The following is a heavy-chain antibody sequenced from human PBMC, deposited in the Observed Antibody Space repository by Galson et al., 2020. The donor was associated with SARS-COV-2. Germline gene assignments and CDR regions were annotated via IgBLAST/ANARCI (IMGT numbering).Heavy chain of an antibody. D-gene: IGHD3-16*02. V-gene: IGHV4-39*07. Sequence: SETLSLTCTVSGGPISTSTYYWAWIRQPPGKGLEWIGAVDYSGSTYYNPSLNSRVTISLDTSLSQFSLKLISLTAADTAVYYCARDRGHSEVEYMWEIHRFTGYFDPWGQGTLVTVSS. J-gene: IGHJ5*02. CDR2: VDYSGST. CDR1: GGPISTSTYY. CDR3: ARDRGHSEVEYMWEIHRFTGYFDP.